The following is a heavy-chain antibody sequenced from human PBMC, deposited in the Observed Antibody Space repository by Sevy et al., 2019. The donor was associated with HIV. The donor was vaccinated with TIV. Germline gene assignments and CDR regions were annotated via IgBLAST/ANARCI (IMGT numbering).Heavy chain of an antibody. Sequence: GSLRLSCAASGFTFSSYSMNWVRQAPGKGLEWVSSISSSSSYIYYADSVKGRFTISRDNAKNSLYLQMNSLRAEDTAVYYCAREEGGYYYDSSGYDDAFDIWGQGTMVTVSS. D-gene: IGHD3-22*01. V-gene: IGHV3-21*01. J-gene: IGHJ3*02. CDR3: AREEGGYYYDSSGYDDAFDI. CDR2: ISSSSSYI. CDR1: GFTFSSYS.